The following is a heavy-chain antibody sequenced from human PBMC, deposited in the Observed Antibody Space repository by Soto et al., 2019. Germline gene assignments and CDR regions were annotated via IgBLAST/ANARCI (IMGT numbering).Heavy chain of an antibody. CDR2: IKQDGSEK. J-gene: IGHJ6*02. CDR3: ARDPGMDIAVFLDV. D-gene: IGHD2-2*03. Sequence: LRLSCAASGFTFSSYWMGWVRQAPGKGLEWVANIKQDGSEKYYVDSVKGRFTISRDNAKNSLYLQMNSLRAEDTAVYYCARDPGMDIAVFLDVGGQGTTVSGSS. CDR1: GFTFSSYW. V-gene: IGHV3-7*01.